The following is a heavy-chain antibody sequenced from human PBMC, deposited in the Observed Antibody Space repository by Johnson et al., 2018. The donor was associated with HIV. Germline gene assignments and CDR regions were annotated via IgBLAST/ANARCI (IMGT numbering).Heavy chain of an antibody. J-gene: IGHJ3*02. D-gene: IGHD3-22*01. CDR1: GFTVSSTY. CDR3: TKGDNSGYYVAFDI. CDR2: LYSDGRT. V-gene: IGHV3-53*01. Sequence: VQLVESGGDLIQPGGSLRLSCAASGFTVSSTYISWVRQAPGKGLEWLSVLYSDGRTYSADSVRGRFTISRDNSKNTLYLQMNSLRAEDTAVYYCTKGDNSGYYVAFDIWGQGTMVSVS.